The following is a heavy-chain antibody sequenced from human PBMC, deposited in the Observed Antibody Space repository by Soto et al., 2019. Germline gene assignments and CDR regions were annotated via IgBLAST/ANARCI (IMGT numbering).Heavy chain of an antibody. Sequence: QVQLVQSGDEVKKPGASVKVSCKASGYIFVNYGIAWVRQAPGQGLEWMGWISPYTGNTHSATKVQGRLTMTTDTSTITAYMALGSLTSDDTAVYYCVMLDNYVTPTPQDVWGQGTTFTVSS. D-gene: IGHD3-16*01. CDR1: GYIFVNYG. CDR3: VMLDNYVTPTPQDV. CDR2: ISPYTGNT. V-gene: IGHV1-18*01. J-gene: IGHJ6*02.